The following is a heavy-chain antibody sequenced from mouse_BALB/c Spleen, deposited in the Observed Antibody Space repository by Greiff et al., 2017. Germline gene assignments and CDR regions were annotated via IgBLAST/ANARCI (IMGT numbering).Heavy chain of an antibody. V-gene: IGHV3-6*02. D-gene: IGHD3-3*01. CDR2: ISYDGSN. CDR3: AREPSRAYAMDY. Sequence: VQLKESGPGLVKPSQSLSLTCSVTGYSITSGYYWNWIRQFPGNKLEWMGYISYDGSNNYNPSLKNRISITRDTSKNQFFLKLNSVTTEDTATYYCAREPSRAYAMDYWGQGTSVTVSS. CDR1: GYSITSGYY. J-gene: IGHJ4*01.